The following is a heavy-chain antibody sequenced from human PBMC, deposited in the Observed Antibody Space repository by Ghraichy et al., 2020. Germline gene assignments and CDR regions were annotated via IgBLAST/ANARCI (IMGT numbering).Heavy chain of an antibody. J-gene: IGHJ6*02. CDR1: GFTFSNYW. Sequence: GGSLRLSCAASGFTFSNYWMSWVRHAPGKGLEWVASIKQYGSEIHYVDSLKGRFTISRDNAKNSLFLQMNSLRAEDTGVYYCAREKAASSGNYFYYYGMDVWGQGTTVTVSS. V-gene: IGHV3-7*01. CDR2: IKQYGSEI. D-gene: IGHD3-22*01. CDR3: AREKAASSGNYFYYYGMDV.